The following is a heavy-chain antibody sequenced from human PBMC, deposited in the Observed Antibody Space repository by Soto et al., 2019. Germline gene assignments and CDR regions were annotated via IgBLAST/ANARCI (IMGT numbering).Heavy chain of an antibody. D-gene: IGHD7-27*01. Sequence: SETLSLTCTVSGGSISSYYWSWIRQPPGKGLEWIGYIYYSGSTNYNPSLKSRVTISVDTSKNQFSLKLSSVTAADTAVYYCARRPGSGQAFDIWGQGTRVTVAS. V-gene: IGHV4-59*01. J-gene: IGHJ3*02. CDR2: IYYSGST. CDR3: ARRPGSGQAFDI. CDR1: GGSISSYY.